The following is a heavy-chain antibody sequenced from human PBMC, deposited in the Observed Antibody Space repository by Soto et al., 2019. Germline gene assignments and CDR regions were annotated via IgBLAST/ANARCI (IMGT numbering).Heavy chain of an antibody. Sequence: QVQLQQWGAGLLKPSETLSLTCAVYGGSFSGYYWTWIRQPPGTGLEWIGEINHSGSTNYNPSLNSRVTISVDTSKNQCSLKLTSVTAADTAVYYCARDKITGLFDYWGQGTLVTVSS. D-gene: IGHD2-8*02. V-gene: IGHV4-34*01. CDR3: ARDKITGLFDY. CDR2: INHSGST. J-gene: IGHJ4*02. CDR1: GGSFSGYY.